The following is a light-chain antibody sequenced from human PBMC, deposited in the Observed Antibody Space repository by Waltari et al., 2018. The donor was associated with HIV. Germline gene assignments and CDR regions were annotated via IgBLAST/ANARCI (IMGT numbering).Light chain of an antibody. CDR1: RRISSY. Sequence: DIRMTQSPSSLSASVGDRVTITCGARRRISSYLNLYQQKPGKAPKVLIYAASSLHSGFPSRFSGSESGTDFTLTISSLQPEDFATYYCQQSYSTPLTFGGGTKVEIK. CDR3: QQSYSTPLT. J-gene: IGKJ4*01. CDR2: AAS. V-gene: IGKV1-39*01.